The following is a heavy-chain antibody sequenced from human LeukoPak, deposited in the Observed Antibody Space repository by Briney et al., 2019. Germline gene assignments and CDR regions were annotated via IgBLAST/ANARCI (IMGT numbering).Heavy chain of an antibody. V-gene: IGHV5-51*01. CDR1: GYSFTNYW. D-gene: IGHD2-15*01. CDR3: ARRVAMGAALMFNY. Sequence: GESLKISCMGSGYSFTNYWIGWVRQMPGKGLEWMGIIYPGDSDTRYSPSFQGQVTISADKSISTAYLQWSSLKASDTAIYYCARRVAMGAALMFNYWGQGTLVTVSS. J-gene: IGHJ4*02. CDR2: IYPGDSDT.